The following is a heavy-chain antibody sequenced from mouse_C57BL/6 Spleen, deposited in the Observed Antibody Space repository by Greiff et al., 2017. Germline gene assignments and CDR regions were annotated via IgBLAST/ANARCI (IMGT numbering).Heavy chain of an antibody. Sequence: VMLVESGAELARPGASVKLSCKASGYTFTSYGISWVKQRTGQGLEWIGEIYPRSGNTYYNEKFKGKATLTADKSSSTAYMELRSLTSEDSAVYFCARSEYYGSSYYWYFEVWGTGTTVTVSS. J-gene: IGHJ1*03. CDR1: GYTFTSYG. V-gene: IGHV1-81*01. D-gene: IGHD1-1*01. CDR3: ARSEYYGSSYYWYFEV. CDR2: IYPRSGNT.